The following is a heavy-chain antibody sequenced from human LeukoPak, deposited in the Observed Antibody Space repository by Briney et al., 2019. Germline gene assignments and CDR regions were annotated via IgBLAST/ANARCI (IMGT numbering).Heavy chain of an antibody. J-gene: IGHJ4*02. V-gene: IGHV4-34*01. CDR1: GGPFSGYF. CDR2: IHNSGTT. D-gene: IGHD3-10*01. Sequence: PSETLSLTCAVSGGPFSGYFWSWIRQPPGKGLVWIGEIHNSGTTNYNPSLNSRVTISEDTSKNQIYLNLRSVTAADTAVYYCARRYYYNLGSFPFDFWGQGTLVTVSS. CDR3: ARRYYYNLGSFPFDF.